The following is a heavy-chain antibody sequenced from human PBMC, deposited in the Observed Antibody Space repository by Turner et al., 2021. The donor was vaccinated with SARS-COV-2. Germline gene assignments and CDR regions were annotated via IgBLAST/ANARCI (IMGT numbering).Heavy chain of an antibody. CDR3: AREKPGFCSSGYGPDAFDI. Sequence: EAQLVESGGGLGRPGGTLMVCCAAPGFYCSSYGMTRVRQGTGKGREWVSSISGSSRYIFYAGALKGRFTNSVNNAKTSVYLQMNNLRAEETAVYYCAREKPGFCSSGYGPDAFDIWGQGTMVTVSS. J-gene: IGHJ3*02. CDR2: ISGSSRYI. D-gene: IGHD3-22*01. CDR1: GFYCSSYG. V-gene: IGHV3-21*06.